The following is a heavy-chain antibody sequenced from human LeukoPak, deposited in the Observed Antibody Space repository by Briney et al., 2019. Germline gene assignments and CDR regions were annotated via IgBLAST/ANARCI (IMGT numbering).Heavy chain of an antibody. J-gene: IGHJ6*02. CDR2: MNPNSGNT. Sequence: GAPGKASCKPYGFTLSSYYMHWGRQAPGEGVEWMGWMNPNSGNTGYAQKFQGRVTMTRNTSISTAYMELSSLRSEDTAVYYCARGSGSGWFDYYYGMDVWGQGTTVTVSS. CDR3: ARGSGSGWFDYYYGMDV. CDR1: GFTLSSYY. V-gene: IGHV1-8*02. D-gene: IGHD6-19*01.